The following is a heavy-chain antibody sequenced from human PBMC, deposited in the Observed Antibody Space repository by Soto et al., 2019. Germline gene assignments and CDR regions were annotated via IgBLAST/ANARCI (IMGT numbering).Heavy chain of an antibody. CDR3: ARGNCGIATCYNHLGYFDF. V-gene: IGHV1-18*01. D-gene: IGHD2-2*02. CDR2: VSAYNGNT. CDR1: GYTFSNYG. J-gene: IGHJ4*02. Sequence: ASVKVSCKASGYTFSNYGINWVRQAPGQGLEWMGYVSAYNGNTHSAQRLQGRVTMTADTSTNTVYMELTSLTSDDTAVYFCARGNCGIATCYNHLGYFDFWGQGALGNGSS.